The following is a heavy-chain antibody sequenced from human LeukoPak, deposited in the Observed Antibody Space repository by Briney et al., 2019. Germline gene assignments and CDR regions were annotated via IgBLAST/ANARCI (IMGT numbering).Heavy chain of an antibody. Sequence: GGSLRLSCAASGFAFRTYWMHWVRQAPGKGLVWVSRINGDGSSTNYADSVRGRFTISRDNAKNTLFLQMNSLRVEDTAEYYCARDTSYGMDVWGQGTTVTASS. D-gene: IGHD3-16*01. CDR2: INGDGSST. CDR3: ARDTSYGMDV. J-gene: IGHJ6*02. V-gene: IGHV3-74*01. CDR1: GFAFRTYW.